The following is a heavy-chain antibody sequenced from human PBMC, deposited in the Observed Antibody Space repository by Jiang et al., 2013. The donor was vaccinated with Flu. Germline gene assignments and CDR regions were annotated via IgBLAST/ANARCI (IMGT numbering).Heavy chain of an antibody. Sequence: QTLSLTCAISGDSVSSYSAAWNWIRQSPSRGLEWLGRTYYRSKWYNDYAVSVKTRITIKPDTSKNQFSLQLNSVTPEDTAVYYCVRANYYDISGYYYPYYFDYWGQGTLVTVSS. CDR3: VRANYYDISGYYYPYYFDY. CDR1: GDSVSSYSAA. V-gene: IGHV6-1*01. J-gene: IGHJ4*02. D-gene: IGHD3-22*01. CDR2: TYYRSKWYN.